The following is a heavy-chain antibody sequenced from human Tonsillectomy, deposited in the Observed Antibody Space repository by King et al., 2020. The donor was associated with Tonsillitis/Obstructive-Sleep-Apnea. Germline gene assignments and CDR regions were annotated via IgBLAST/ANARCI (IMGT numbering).Heavy chain of an antibody. Sequence: QLVQSGAEVKKPGESLRISCKGSGYSFTSYWISWVRQMPGKGLEWMGRIDPSDAYTNYSPSFQGHVTISADKSMSTAYLQWSSLKASDTAMYYCARLFICGSTSCALPPRWFDPWGQGTLVTVSS. J-gene: IGHJ5*02. V-gene: IGHV5-10-1*03. CDR2: IDPSDAYT. CDR1: GYSFTSYW. D-gene: IGHD2-2*01. CDR3: ARLFICGSTSCALPPRWFDP.